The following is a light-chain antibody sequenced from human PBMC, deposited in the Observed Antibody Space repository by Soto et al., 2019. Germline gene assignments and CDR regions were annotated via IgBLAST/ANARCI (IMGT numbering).Light chain of an antibody. CDR3: QQYNNWPGT. J-gene: IGKJ1*01. CDR1: QSVSSS. Sequence: EIVLTQSPGTLSLSPGEGATLSCRASQSVSSSYIAWYQQRPGQTPSLLIYGASTRATGIPDGFSGSGSGTEFTLTIGSLQSEDCALYYCQQYNNWPGTFGQGTKVDI. CDR2: GAS. V-gene: IGKV3D-15*01.